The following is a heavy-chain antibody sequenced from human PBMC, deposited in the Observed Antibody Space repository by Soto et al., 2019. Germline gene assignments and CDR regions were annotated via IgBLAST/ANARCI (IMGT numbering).Heavy chain of an antibody. CDR2: ISGSGGST. CDR1: GFTFSSYA. J-gene: IGHJ4*02. D-gene: IGHD5-18*01. Sequence: GGSLRLSCAASGFTFSSYAMSWVRQAPGKGLEWVSAISGSGGSTYYADYVKGRFTISRDNSKNTLYLQMNSLRAEDTAVYYCAKSGETIVDTAMVDYWGQGTLVTVSS. CDR3: AKSGETIVDTAMVDY. V-gene: IGHV3-23*01.